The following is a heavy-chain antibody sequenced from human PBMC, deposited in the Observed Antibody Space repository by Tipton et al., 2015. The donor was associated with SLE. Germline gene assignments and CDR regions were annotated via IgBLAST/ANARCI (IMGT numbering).Heavy chain of an antibody. D-gene: IGHD1-26*01. Sequence: SLRLSCVASGFTFDDYGMSWVRQAPGKGLGWVGVIWYDGSYKYYGDSVKGRFIISRDNSKNTMYLQMNSLRAEDTAVYYCAKGVEGDLLPFLDSWGQGTLVLVSS. CDR3: AKGVEGDLLPFLDS. CDR1: GFTFDDYG. V-gene: IGHV3-33*08. CDR2: IWYDGSYK. J-gene: IGHJ4*02.